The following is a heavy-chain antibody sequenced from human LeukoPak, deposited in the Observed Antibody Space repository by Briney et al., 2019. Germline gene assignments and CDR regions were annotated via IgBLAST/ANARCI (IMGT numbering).Heavy chain of an antibody. CDR2: IYYTGIT. CDR1: GASVNSGSYY. D-gene: IGHD2-21*02. V-gene: IGHV4-61*01. Sequence: PETLSLTCAASGASVNSGSYYWSWIRQHPGKGLEWIGYIYYTGITNYNPSLKSRVTISVDTSKNQFSLNLNSVTAADTAVYYCATSQCGSDCYLAGDYWGQGTLVTVSS. J-gene: IGHJ4*02. CDR3: ATSQCGSDCYLAGDY.